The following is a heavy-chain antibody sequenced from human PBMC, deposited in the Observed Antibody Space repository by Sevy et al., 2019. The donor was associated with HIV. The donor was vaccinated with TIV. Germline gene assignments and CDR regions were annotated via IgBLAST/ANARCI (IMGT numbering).Heavy chain of an antibody. D-gene: IGHD6-13*01. CDR2: ISGSGGST. Sequence: GGSLRLSCAASGFTFSSYAMSWVRQAPGKGLEWVSAISGSGGSTYYANSVKGRFTISRDNSKNTLYLQMNSLRAEDTTVYYCANSIAAAGTFDYWGQGTLVTVSS. V-gene: IGHV3-23*01. J-gene: IGHJ4*02. CDR3: ANSIAAAGTFDY. CDR1: GFTFSSYA.